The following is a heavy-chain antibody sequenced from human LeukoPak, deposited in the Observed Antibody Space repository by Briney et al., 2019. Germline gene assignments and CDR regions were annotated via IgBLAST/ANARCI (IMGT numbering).Heavy chain of an antibody. V-gene: IGHV3-30*04. CDR1: GFTFNTYA. D-gene: IGHD2-21*01. CDR3: AKDWCPQCGGGYYFDY. Sequence: PGKSLRLSCTTSGFTFNTYAMHWVRQTPGRGLEWVAVISYDGSNKYYADSVKGRFTISRDNSKNTLYLQMNSLRAEDTAVYYCAKDWCPQCGGGYYFDYWGQGTLVTVSS. CDR2: ISYDGSNK. J-gene: IGHJ4*02.